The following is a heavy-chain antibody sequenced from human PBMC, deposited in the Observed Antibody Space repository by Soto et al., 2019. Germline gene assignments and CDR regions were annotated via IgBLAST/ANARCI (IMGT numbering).Heavy chain of an antibody. CDR3: GNRRTSGGTGRY. J-gene: IGHJ4*02. V-gene: IGHV3-23*01. CDR2: ISGGGGST. CDR1: GFTFSSYA. D-gene: IGHD1-1*01. Sequence: GGSLRLSCAASGFTFSSYAMSRVHQAPGTGLEWVSAISGGGGSTCYADSVKGRFTISRDNSKNTLYLQMNSLRAEDTAVYYCGNRRTSGGTGRYWGQGTLVTVSS.